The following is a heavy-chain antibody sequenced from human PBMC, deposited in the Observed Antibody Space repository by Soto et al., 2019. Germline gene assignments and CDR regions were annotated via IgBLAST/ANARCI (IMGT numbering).Heavy chain of an antibody. CDR3: ARDAGGATPYPDY. J-gene: IGHJ4*02. V-gene: IGHV4-59*01. CDR2: IYYSGST. Sequence: PSETLSLSCTVSGGSISSYYWSWIRQPPGKGLEWIGYIYYSGSTNYNPSLKSRVTISVDTSKNQFSLKLSSVTAADTAVYYCARDAGGATPYPDYWGQGTLVTVS. D-gene: IGHD3-16*01. CDR1: GGSISSYY.